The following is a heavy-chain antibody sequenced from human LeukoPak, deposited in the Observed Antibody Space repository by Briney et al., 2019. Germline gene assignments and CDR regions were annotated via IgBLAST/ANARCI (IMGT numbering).Heavy chain of an antibody. CDR3: ASSGVDGYTGTHYFDY. Sequence: MPSETLSLTCTVSGVPISSYYWSWIRQPPGKGLEWIGYIYYSGSTNYNPSLKSRVIISVDTSKNQFSLKLSSVTAADTAVYYCASSGVDGYTGTHYFDYWGQGTLVTVSS. V-gene: IGHV4-59*01. J-gene: IGHJ4*02. CDR2: IYYSGST. D-gene: IGHD5-24*01. CDR1: GVPISSYY.